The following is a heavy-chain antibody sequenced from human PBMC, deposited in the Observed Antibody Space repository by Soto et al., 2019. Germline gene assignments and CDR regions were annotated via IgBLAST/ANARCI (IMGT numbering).Heavy chain of an antibody. CDR3: ARDKGNWNYQLKY. J-gene: IGHJ4*02. V-gene: IGHV3-30-3*01. Sequence: GGSLRLSCAASGFTFSSKAMHWVRQAPGKGLEWVAVISYDGSNKYYADSVKGRFTISRDNSKNTLYLQMNSLRAEDTAVYYCARDKGNWNYQLKYWGQGTLVTVSS. CDR1: GFTFSSKA. CDR2: ISYDGSNK. D-gene: IGHD1-7*01.